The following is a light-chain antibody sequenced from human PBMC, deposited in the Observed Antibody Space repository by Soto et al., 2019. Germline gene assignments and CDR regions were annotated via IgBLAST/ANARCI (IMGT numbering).Light chain of an antibody. CDR2: DVS. V-gene: IGLV2-11*01. CDR3: CSYSGSYTFYVV. J-gene: IGLJ2*01. Sequence: QSVLTQPRSVSGSPGQSVTISCTGTSSDVGGYNYVSWYQQHPGKAPKLVIYDVSKRPSGVPDRFSGSKSGNTASLTISGLQAEEEDDYYCCSYSGSYTFYVVFGGGTKLTVL. CDR1: SSDVGGYNY.